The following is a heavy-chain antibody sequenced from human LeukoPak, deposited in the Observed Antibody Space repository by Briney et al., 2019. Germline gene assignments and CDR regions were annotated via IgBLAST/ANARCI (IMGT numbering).Heavy chain of an antibody. CDR1: GFTFSTYW. Sequence: GGSLRLSCAASGFTFSTYWMSWVRQAPGKGLEWVANIQQDGSEKYYVDSVKGRFTIPRDNAKNSLYLQMNSLRAEDTAVYYCARDGEYSYGYNDYWGQGTLVTVSS. V-gene: IGHV3-7*01. CDR3: ARDGEYSYGYNDY. J-gene: IGHJ4*02. D-gene: IGHD5-18*01. CDR2: IQQDGSEK.